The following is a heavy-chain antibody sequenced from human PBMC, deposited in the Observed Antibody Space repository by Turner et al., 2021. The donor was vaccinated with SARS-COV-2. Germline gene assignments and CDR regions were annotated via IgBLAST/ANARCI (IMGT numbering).Heavy chain of an antibody. J-gene: IGHJ4*02. V-gene: IGHV3-21*01. Sequence: EVQLVASGGGLVKPGVSLRLSCAASGVTCSSYSMTRVRRASGKGLEWGSSISSSSSYISYADSVQGRFTISRDNAKNSLYLQMNSLRAEDTAVYYCARSPTAPGYYYDSSGYYTPYYFDYWGKGTLVTVSS. D-gene: IGHD3-22*01. CDR3: ARSPTAPGYYYDSSGYYTPYYFDY. CDR1: GVTCSSYS. CDR2: ISSSSSYI.